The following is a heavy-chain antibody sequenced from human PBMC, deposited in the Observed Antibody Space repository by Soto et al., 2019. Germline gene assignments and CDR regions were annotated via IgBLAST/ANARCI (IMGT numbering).Heavy chain of an antibody. J-gene: IGHJ6*02. V-gene: IGHV3-30-3*01. D-gene: IGHD1-26*01. Sequence: QVQLVESGGGVVQPGRSLRLSCAASGFTFSSYAMHWVRQAPGKGLEWVAVISYDGSNKYYADSVKGRFTISRDNSKNTLYLQMNSLRAEDTAVYYCAGDRGSLVYYYYGMDVWGQGTTVTVSS. CDR1: GFTFSSYA. CDR3: AGDRGSLVYYYYGMDV. CDR2: ISYDGSNK.